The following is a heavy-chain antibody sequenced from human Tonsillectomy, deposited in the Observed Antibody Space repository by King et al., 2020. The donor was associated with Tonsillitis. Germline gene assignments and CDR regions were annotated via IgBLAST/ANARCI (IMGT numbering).Heavy chain of an antibody. V-gene: IGHV3-30*02. CDR3: AKGRAAGIFDY. Sequence: VQLVESGGGVVQPGGSLRLSCAASGFTFSSYGMHWVRQAPGKGLEWVAFIHYDGSNTYYADSVKGRFTISRDNSKNTLYLQMNSLRAEDTSVYYCAKGRAAGIFDYWGQGTLVTVSS. CDR1: GFTFSSYG. J-gene: IGHJ4*02. CDR2: IHYDGSNT. D-gene: IGHD6-13*01.